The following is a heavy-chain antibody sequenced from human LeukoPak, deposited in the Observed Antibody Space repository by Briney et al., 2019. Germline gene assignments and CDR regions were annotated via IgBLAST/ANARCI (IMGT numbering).Heavy chain of an antibody. J-gene: IGHJ4*02. CDR3: TGSFGELTFFDY. V-gene: IGHV3-49*02. D-gene: IGHD3-10*01. Sequence: GRFTISRDDSKSIAYLQMNSLKTEDTAVYYCTGSFGELTFFDYWGQGTLVTASS.